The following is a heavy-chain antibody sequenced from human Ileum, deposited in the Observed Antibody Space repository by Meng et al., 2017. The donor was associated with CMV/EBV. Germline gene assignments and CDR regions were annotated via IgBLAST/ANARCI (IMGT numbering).Heavy chain of an antibody. D-gene: IGHD3-3*01. J-gene: IGHJ4*02. V-gene: IGHV2-5*01. CDR2: IYWNDGK. CDR3: AHLYDFRTGSLDCVDY. CDR1: SVSTSGVG. Sequence: SVSTSGVGVCWIHQPPRMALEWLALIYWNDGKRYNPTLKNRLTITKDTSRNQVVLTMTNMDTVDTATYYCAHLYDFRTGSLDCVDYWGQGTLVTVSS.